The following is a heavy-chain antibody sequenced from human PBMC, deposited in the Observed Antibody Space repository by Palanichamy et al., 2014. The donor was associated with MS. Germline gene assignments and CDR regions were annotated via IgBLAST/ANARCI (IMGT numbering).Heavy chain of an antibody. D-gene: IGHD6-13*01. Sequence: EVQLLESGGGLVQPGGSLRLSCAASGFTFSSYAMSWVRQAPGKGLEWVSAISGGGAGTYYADSVKGRFTISRDNSKNTLYLQMNSLRAEDTAVYCCAKFPDGGIRAYDYWGQGTLVTVSS. CDR2: ISGGGAGT. CDR3: AKFPDGGIRAYDY. V-gene: IGHV3-23*01. J-gene: IGHJ4*02. CDR1: GFTFSSYA.